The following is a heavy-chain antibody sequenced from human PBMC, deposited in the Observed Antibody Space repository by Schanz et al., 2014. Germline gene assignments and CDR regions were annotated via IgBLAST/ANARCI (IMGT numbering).Heavy chain of an antibody. V-gene: IGHV4-59*01. CDR3: ARDPGYSGQYGLDV. CDR1: GGSISASY. Sequence: QLQLQESGPGLVKPSETLSLTCTVSGGSISASYWGGIRQPPGKGLEWIAYIYYSGSTNYNPSLRGRVTISLDTSKNQFSLKLRSVTSADTAVYYCARDPGYSGQYGLDVWGQGTTVTVSS. J-gene: IGHJ6*02. CDR2: IYYSGST. D-gene: IGHD6-13*01.